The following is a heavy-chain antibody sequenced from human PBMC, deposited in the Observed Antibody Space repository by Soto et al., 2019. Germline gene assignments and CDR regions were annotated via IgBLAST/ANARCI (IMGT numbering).Heavy chain of an antibody. CDR1: GGTFSSYA. J-gene: IGHJ4*02. D-gene: IGHD6-13*01. V-gene: IGHV1-69*01. Sequence: QVQLVQSGAEVKKPGSSVKVSRKASGGTFSSYAISWVRQAPGQGLEWMGGIIPIFGTANYAQKFQGRVTITADESTSTDYMELSSLRSEDTAVYYCARDLPGAAAGTGFDYWGQGPLVTVSS. CDR2: IIPIFGTA. CDR3: ARDLPGAAAGTGFDY.